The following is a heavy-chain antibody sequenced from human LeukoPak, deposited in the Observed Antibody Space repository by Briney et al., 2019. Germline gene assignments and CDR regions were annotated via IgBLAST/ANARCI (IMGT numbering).Heavy chain of an antibody. J-gene: IGHJ4*02. V-gene: IGHV1-2*02. D-gene: IGHD3-16*02. Sequence: GASVKVSCKASGYTFTDYYIHWVRQAPGQGPEWMGWINPKSGGTNYAQKFKGRVTMTRDTSISTAYMELSRLRSDDTAVYYCARDVYLWGGYRLGVYWGQGALVTVSS. CDR1: GYTFTDYY. CDR2: INPKSGGT. CDR3: ARDVYLWGGYRLGVY.